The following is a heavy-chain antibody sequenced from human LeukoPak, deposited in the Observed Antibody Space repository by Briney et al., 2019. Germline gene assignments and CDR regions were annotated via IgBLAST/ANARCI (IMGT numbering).Heavy chain of an antibody. CDR2: IYHSGST. J-gene: IGHJ4*02. CDR1: GGSISSYY. D-gene: IGHD3-22*01. CDR3: ASLFYYDSSGYSYYFDY. V-gene: IGHV4-59*01. Sequence: SETLSLTCTVSGGSISSYYWSWIRQPPGKGLEWIGHIYHSGSTNYNTSLKSRVTISVETSKKQFSLKLSSVTAADTALYYCASLFYYDSSGYSYYFDYWGQGTLVTVSS.